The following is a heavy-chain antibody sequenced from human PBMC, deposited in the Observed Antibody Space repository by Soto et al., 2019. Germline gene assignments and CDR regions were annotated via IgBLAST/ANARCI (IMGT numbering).Heavy chain of an antibody. CDR2: ISSSGNTI. CDR1: GFTFSDYY. J-gene: IGHJ5*02. CDR3: AKMSSENYYDPVFS. D-gene: IGHD3-22*01. Sequence: QVQLVESGGGVVKTSGSLRIACAASGFTFSDYYMSWVRQAPGKGLEWVSYISSSGNTIYYADSMKGRFTISRDNAKNSVYLQMNSLRAEDTALYFCAKMSSENYYDPVFSWGQGTLVTVSS. V-gene: IGHV3-11*01.